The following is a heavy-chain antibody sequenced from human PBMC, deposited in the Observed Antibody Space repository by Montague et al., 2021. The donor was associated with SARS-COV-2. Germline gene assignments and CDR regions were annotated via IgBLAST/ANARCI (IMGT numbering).Heavy chain of an antibody. D-gene: IGHD1-26*01. V-gene: IGHV3-7*04. J-gene: IGHJ5*02. CDR2: MKPDGSEK. CDR1: GFTFSTSW. Sequence: SLRLSCAASGFTFSTSWMIRVRQAPGNGLEWVANMKPDGSEKYYVDSVKGRFTISRDNAKNSLYLQMSSLRAEDTAVYYCARGHGITWGQGTLVTVSS. CDR3: ARGHGIT.